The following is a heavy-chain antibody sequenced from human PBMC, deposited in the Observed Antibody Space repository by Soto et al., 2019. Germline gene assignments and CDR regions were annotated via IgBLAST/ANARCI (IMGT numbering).Heavy chain of an antibody. V-gene: IGHV3-30*03. CDR2: MSSDGKNK. CDR3: ARDVYCRINSCLRNIVEY. Sequence: QVQLVESGGGVVQPGRSLRLSCAASGFTFSNYGMHWVRQAPGKGLEWVAIMSSDGKNKFYADSVKGRFTISRDDSKNTLYLQMDSLRTEDTAVYSCARDVYCRINSCLRNIVEYWGQGTLVTVSS. J-gene: IGHJ4*02. CDR1: GFTFSNYG. D-gene: IGHD2-2*01.